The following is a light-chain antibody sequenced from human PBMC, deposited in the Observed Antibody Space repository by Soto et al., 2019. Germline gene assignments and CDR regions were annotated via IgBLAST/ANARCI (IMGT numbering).Light chain of an antibody. CDR2: DAS. CDR3: QQRSNWPPVT. V-gene: IGKV3-11*01. CDR1: QSVKTS. J-gene: IGKJ4*01. Sequence: EILLSQSPGALSLSPGQRATLTCRASQSVKTSLAWYQQKPGQPPRLLIYDASNRATGIPARFSGSGSGTDFSLTISGLEPEDVAVYFCQQRSNWPPVTFGGGTKVQI.